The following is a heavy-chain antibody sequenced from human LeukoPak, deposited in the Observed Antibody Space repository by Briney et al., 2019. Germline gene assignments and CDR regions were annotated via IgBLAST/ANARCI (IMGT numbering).Heavy chain of an antibody. CDR3: ARGHCSSTSCYGWFDP. J-gene: IGHJ5*02. CDR1: GLTFSSYS. D-gene: IGHD2-2*01. CDR2: ISSSSSYI. V-gene: IGHV3-21*01. Sequence: PGRCLRLSCAPTGLTFSSYSMNCVRQAPGKGLEWVAYISSSSSYIYYADSVKGRFTISRDNAKNSLYLQMNSLRAEDTAVYYCARGHCSSTSCYGWFDPWGQGTLVTVSS.